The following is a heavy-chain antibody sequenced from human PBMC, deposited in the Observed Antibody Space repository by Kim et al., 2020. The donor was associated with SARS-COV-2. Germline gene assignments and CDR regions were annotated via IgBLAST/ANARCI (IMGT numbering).Heavy chain of an antibody. J-gene: IGHJ5*02. D-gene: IGHD6-13*01. V-gene: IGHV4-59*13. CDR3: ARGARVSSSWKIVWFDP. CDR2: IYYSGST. Sequence: SETLSLTCTVSGGSISSYYWSWIRQPPGKGLEWIGYIYYSGSTNYNPSLKSRVTISVDTSKNQFSLKLSSVTAADTAVYYCARGARVSSSWKIVWFDPWGQGTLVTVSS. CDR1: GGSISSYY.